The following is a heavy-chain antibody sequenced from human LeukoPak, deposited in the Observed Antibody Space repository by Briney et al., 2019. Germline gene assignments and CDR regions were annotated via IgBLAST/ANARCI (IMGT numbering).Heavy chain of an antibody. J-gene: IGHJ4*02. CDR2: IHPNSGGT. D-gene: IGHD1-26*01. CDR1: GYSFTGYY. Sequence: ASVKVSCKTSGYSFTGYYVHWVRQAPGQGLEWMGWIHPNSGGTNYAQRFLDWVTMTRDTSTRTAYMELRLRSDDTAVYYCARGMDLLGLYYFDYWGQGTLVSVSS. V-gene: IGHV1-2*04. CDR3: ARGMDLLGLYYFDY.